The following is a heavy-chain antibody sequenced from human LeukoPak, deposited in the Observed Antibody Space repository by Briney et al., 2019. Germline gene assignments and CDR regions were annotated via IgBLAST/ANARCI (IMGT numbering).Heavy chain of an antibody. V-gene: IGHV3-64*01. J-gene: IGHJ4*02. CDR3: ARDETYSSSWYGLFDY. D-gene: IGHD6-13*01. CDR2: ISSNGGST. Sequence: PGGSLRFSCAASGFTFSSYAMSWVRQAPGKGLEYVSAISSNGGSTYYANSVKGRFTISRDNSKNTLYLQMGSLRAEDMAVYYCARDETYSSSWYGLFDYWGQGTLVTVSS. CDR1: GFTFSSYA.